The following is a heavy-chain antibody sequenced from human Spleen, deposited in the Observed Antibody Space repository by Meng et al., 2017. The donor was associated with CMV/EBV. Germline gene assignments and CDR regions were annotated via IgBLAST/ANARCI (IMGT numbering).Heavy chain of an antibody. D-gene: IGHD3-9*01. CDR1: FEFSSYG. CDR3: AKGLKVRNKTGYYFDY. CDR2: IWFDGNIK. V-gene: IGHV3-33*06. Sequence: FEFSSYGMNWVRQAPGKGLEWVAVIWFDGNIKDYADSVKGRFTISRDNPNKILYLQMNSLRVEDTAVYYCAKGLKVRNKTGYYFDYWGQGALVTVSS. J-gene: IGHJ4*02.